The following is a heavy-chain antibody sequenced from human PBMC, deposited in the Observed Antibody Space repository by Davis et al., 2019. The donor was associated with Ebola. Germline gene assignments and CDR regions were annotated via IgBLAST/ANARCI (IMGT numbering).Heavy chain of an antibody. V-gene: IGHV4-39*01. CDR2: IYYSGST. CDR3: ASRVRGYDSSGYTDY. CDR1: GGSISSSSYY. D-gene: IGHD3-22*01. Sequence: MPSETLSLTCTVSGGSISSSSYYWGWIRQPPGKGREWIGSIYYSGSTYYNPSLKSRVTISVDTSKNQFSLKLSSVTAADTAVYYCASRVRGYDSSGYTDYWGQGTLVTVSS. J-gene: IGHJ4*02.